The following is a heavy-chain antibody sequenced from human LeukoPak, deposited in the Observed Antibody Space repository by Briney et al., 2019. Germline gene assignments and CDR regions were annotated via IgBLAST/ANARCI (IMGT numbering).Heavy chain of an antibody. J-gene: IGHJ4*02. V-gene: IGHV4-34*01. D-gene: IGHD3-3*01. CDR3: ARRYDFWSGYPFDY. Sequence: SETLSLTCTVSGGSISSYYWSWIRQPPGKGLEWIGEINHSGSTNYNPSLKSRVTISVDTSKNQFSLKLSSVTAADTAVYYCARRYDFWSGYPFDYWGQGTLVTVSS. CDR2: INHSGST. CDR1: GGSISSYY.